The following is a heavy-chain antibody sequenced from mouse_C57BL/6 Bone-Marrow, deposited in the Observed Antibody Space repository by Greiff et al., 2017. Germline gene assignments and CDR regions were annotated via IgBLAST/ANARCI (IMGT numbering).Heavy chain of an antibody. CDR2: INPNYGTT. CDR1: GYTFTDYY. V-gene: IGHV1-39*01. Sequence: EVKLVQPGPELVKPGASVKISCKASGYTFTDYYMNWVKQSTGQSLEWIGVINPNYGTTSYNQKFKGKATLTVDQSSSTAFMQLNSLTSEDSAVSDCARGRTGFAYWGQGTLVTVSA. J-gene: IGHJ3*01. CDR3: ARGRTGFAY. D-gene: IGHD4-1*01.